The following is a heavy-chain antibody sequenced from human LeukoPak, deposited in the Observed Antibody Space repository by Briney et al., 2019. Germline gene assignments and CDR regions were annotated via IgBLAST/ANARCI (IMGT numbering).Heavy chain of an antibody. CDR1: GYDFTSVG. CDR2: ISPYNGNT. CDR3: ARAGSGSGWYFDY. V-gene: IGHV1-18*01. D-gene: IGHD6-19*01. Sequence: ASVKVSCKASGYDFTSVGITWVRQAPGQGLEWMGWISPYNGNTRYVQKLQGRVTMTTDTSTSTAYMELRSLRFDDTAVYYCARAGSGSGWYFDYWGQGTLATVSA. J-gene: IGHJ4*02.